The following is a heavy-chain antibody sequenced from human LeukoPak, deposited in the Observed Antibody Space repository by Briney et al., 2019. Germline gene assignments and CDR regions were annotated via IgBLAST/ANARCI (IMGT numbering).Heavy chain of an antibody. CDR2: INHSGST. J-gene: IGHJ4*02. CDR1: GFTFSDYY. V-gene: IGHV4-34*01. Sequence: LRLSCAASGFTFSDYYMSLIRQPPGKGLEWIGEINHSGSTNYNPSLKSRVTISVDTSKNQFSLKLSSVTAADTAVYYCARGAVAGINYWGQGTLVTVSS. CDR3: ARGAVAGINY. D-gene: IGHD6-19*01.